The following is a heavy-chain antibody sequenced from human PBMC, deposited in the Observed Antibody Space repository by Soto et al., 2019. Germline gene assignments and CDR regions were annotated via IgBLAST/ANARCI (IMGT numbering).Heavy chain of an antibody. CDR3: AKDLGSGSTSCYFDLDY. Sequence: SVKVSCKASGGTFSSYTISWVRQAPGQGLEWMGRIIPILGIANYAQKFQGRVTITADKSTSTAYMELSSLRAEDTAVYYCAKDLGSGSTSCYFDLDYWGQGTLVTVSS. J-gene: IGHJ4*02. D-gene: IGHD2-2*01. CDR1: GGTFSSYT. V-gene: IGHV1-69*04. CDR2: IIPILGIA.